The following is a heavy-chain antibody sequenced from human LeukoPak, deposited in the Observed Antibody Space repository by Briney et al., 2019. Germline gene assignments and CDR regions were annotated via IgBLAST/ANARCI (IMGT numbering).Heavy chain of an antibody. D-gene: IGHD2-15*01. CDR2: IYYSGST. Sequence: SETLSLTCTVSGGSISSSSYYWGWIRQPPGKGLEWLRSIYYSGSTYYNPSLKSRVTISVDTSKNQFSLKLSSVTAADTAVYYCARAVVAAASTVFDYWGQGTLVTVSS. CDR1: GGSISSSSYY. V-gene: IGHV4-39*07. CDR3: ARAVVAAASTVFDY. J-gene: IGHJ4*02.